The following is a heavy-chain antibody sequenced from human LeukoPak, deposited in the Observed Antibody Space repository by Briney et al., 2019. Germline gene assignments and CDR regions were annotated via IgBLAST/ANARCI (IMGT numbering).Heavy chain of an antibody. CDR3: ARVPYCSGGSCNYYYYYGMDV. V-gene: IGHV4-34*01. CDR1: GGSLSGYY. Sequence: SETLSLTCAVYGGSLSGYYWSWIRQPPGKGLEWIGEINHSGSTIYNPSLKSRVTISVDTSKNQFSLKLSSVTAADTAVYYCARVPYCSGGSCNYYYYYGMDVWGQGTTATVSS. J-gene: IGHJ6*02. D-gene: IGHD2-15*01. CDR2: INHSGST.